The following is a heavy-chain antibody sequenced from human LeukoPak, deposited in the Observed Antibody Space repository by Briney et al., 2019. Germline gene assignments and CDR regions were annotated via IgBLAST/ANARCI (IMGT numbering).Heavy chain of an antibody. CDR1: GFTVRSNY. J-gene: IGHJ4*02. CDR3: ARDVGDYGGNGFDY. CDR2: IYSGGST. Sequence: GGSLRLSCAASGFTVRSNYMSWVRQAPGKGLEWVSVIYSGGSTYYADSVKGRFTISRDNAKNTLYLQMNSLRAEDTAAYYCARDVGDYGGNGFDYWGQGTLVTVSS. D-gene: IGHD4-23*01. V-gene: IGHV3-53*01.